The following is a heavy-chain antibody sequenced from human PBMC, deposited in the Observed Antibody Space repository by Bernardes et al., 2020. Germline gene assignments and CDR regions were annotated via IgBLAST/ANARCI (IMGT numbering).Heavy chain of an antibody. CDR3: AREGRHDYRQRRDRPLDY. CDR2: INHSGST. CDR1: GGSFSGYY. J-gene: IGHJ4*02. Sequence: SETLSLTCAVYGGSFSGYYWSWIRQPPGKGLEWIGEINHSGSTNYNPSLKSRVTISVDTSKNQFSLKLSSVTAADTAVYYCAREGRHDYRQRRDRPLDYWGQGTLVTVSS. V-gene: IGHV4-34*01. D-gene: IGHD4-4*01.